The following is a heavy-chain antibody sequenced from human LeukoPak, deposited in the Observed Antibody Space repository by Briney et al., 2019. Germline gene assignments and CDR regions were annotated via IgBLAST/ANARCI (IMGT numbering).Heavy chain of an antibody. D-gene: IGHD3-22*01. J-gene: IGHJ4*02. CDR3: ARGPFFYDSSGYTPPFDY. CDR2: IYTSGST. Sequence: PSETLSLTCTVSGGSISSYYWSWIRQPAGKGLEWIGRIYTSGSTNYNPSLKSRVTMSVDTSKNQFSLKLSSVTAADTAVYYCARGPFFYDSSGYTPPFDYWGQGTLVTVSS. V-gene: IGHV4-4*07. CDR1: GGSISSYY.